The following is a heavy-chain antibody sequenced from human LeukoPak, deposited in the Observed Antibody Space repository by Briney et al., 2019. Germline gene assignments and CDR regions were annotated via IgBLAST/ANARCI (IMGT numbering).Heavy chain of an antibody. CDR2: LSGSAGST. V-gene: IGHV3-23*01. CDR1: GFTFSSYA. D-gene: IGHD4-17*01. Sequence: PGGSLRLSCAASGFTFSSYAMSWVRQAPGKGLEWVSALSGSAGSTYYADSVKGRFTISRDNSKNTLYLQMNSLRAEDTAVYYCAKDINGDYPRGYFDYWGQGTLVTVSS. J-gene: IGHJ4*02. CDR3: AKDINGDYPRGYFDY.